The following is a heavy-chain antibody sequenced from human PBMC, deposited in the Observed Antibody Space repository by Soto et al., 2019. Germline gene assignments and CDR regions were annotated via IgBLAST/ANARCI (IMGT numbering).Heavy chain of an antibody. CDR3: ARDQEGDNWGSRDDFDN. J-gene: IGHJ3*02. CDR1: GFTFSDYY. V-gene: IGHV3-11*01. D-gene: IGHD2-21*02. CDR2: ISSSGSTI. Sequence: QVQLVESGGGLVKPGGSLRLSCAASGFTFSDYYMSWIRQAPGKGLEWVSYISSSGSTIYYADSVKGRFTISRDNAKNTLNQQMNSLRAEDTAAYYCARDQEGDNWGSRDDFDNWGQGTMVTVSS.